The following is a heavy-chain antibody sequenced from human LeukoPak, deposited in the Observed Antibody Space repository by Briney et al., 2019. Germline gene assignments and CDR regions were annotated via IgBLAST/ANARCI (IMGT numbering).Heavy chain of an antibody. CDR3: ARGKFGSGFDP. CDR1: GGSFSGYY. D-gene: IGHD3-10*01. Sequence: SETLSLTCAVYGGSFSGYYWSWIRQPPGKGLEWIGEINHSGSTNYNPSLKSRVTISVDTSKNQFSLKLSSVTAADTAVYYCARGKFGSGFDPWGRGTLVTVSS. J-gene: IGHJ5*02. CDR2: INHSGST. V-gene: IGHV4-34*01.